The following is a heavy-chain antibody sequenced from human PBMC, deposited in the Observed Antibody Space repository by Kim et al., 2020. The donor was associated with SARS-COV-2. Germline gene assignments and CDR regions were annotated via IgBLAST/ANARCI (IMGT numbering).Heavy chain of an antibody. J-gene: IGHJ4*02. CDR2: IYSGGST. Sequence: GGSLRLSCAASGFTVSSNYMSWVRQAPGKGLEWVSVIYSGGSTYYADSVKGRFTISRDNSKNTLYLQMNSLRAEDTAVYYCARSLYGGNTEGDYWGQGTLVTVSS. CDR1: GFTVSSNY. D-gene: IGHD4-17*01. V-gene: IGHV3-66*01. CDR3: ARSLYGGNTEGDY.